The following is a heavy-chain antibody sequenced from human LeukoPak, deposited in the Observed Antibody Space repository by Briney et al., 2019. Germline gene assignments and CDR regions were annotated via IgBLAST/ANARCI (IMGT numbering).Heavy chain of an antibody. CDR1: GGSISGYY. CDR2: MSYGGST. CDR3: GRLDSSGCLSV. V-gene: IGHV4-59*08. D-gene: IGHD3-22*01. Sequence: PSETLSLTCTVSGGSISGYYWTWIRQPPGKGLEWIGYMSYGGSTKYNPSLKSRVTISVDTSKNQLSLRLDSVTAADTAVYYCGRLDSSGCLSVWGQGTLITVSS. J-gene: IGHJ1*01.